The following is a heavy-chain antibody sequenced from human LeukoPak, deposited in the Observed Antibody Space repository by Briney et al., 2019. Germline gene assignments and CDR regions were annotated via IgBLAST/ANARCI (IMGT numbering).Heavy chain of an antibody. V-gene: IGHV3-33*01. CDR1: GFTFSSYG. CDR2: IWYDGSNK. CDR3: ARDNGRRKYSDFWGGYYPPDY. D-gene: IGHD3-3*01. Sequence: GRSLRLSCAASGFTFSSYGMHWVRQAPGKGLEWVAVIWYDGSNKYYADSVKGRFTISRDNSKNTLYLQMNSLRAEHTAVYYCARDNGRRKYSDFWGGYYPPDYWGQGTLVTVSS. J-gene: IGHJ4*02.